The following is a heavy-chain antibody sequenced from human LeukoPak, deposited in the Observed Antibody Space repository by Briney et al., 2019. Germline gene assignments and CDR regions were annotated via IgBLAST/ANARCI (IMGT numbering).Heavy chain of an antibody. Sequence: GSLRLSCAASGFTFSSYSMNWVRQPPGKGLEWIGEINHSGSTNYNPSLKSRVTISVDTSKNQFSLKLSSVTAADTAVYYCARGPIAAAGSFDYWGQGTLVTVSS. J-gene: IGHJ4*02. V-gene: IGHV4-34*01. D-gene: IGHD6-13*01. CDR1: GFTFSSYS. CDR2: INHSGST. CDR3: ARGPIAAAGSFDY.